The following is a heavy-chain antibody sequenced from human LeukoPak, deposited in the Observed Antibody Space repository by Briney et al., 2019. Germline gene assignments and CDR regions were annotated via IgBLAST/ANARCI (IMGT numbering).Heavy chain of an antibody. CDR1: GCTFSSYA. D-gene: IGHD5-12*01. Sequence: SVKVSCKASGCTFSSYAISWVRQAPGQGLEWMGGIIPIFGTANYAQKFQGRVTITADESTSTAYMELSSLRSEDTAVYYCARDLIPMATKDAFDIWGQGTMVTVSS. CDR2: IIPIFGTA. CDR3: ARDLIPMATKDAFDI. J-gene: IGHJ3*02. V-gene: IGHV1-69*13.